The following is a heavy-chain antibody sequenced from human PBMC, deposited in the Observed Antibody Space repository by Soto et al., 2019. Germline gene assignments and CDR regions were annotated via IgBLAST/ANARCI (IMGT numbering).Heavy chain of an antibody. CDR1: GGSFSGYY. Sequence: SETLSLTCAVYGGSFSGYYWSWIRQPPGKGLEWIGEINHSGSTNYNPSLKSRVTISVDTSKNQFSLKLSSVTTADTAVYYCARGPYYYGSGSYRQHYMDVWGKGTTVTVSS. J-gene: IGHJ6*03. V-gene: IGHV4-34*01. D-gene: IGHD3-10*01. CDR2: INHSGST. CDR3: ARGPYYYGSGSYRQHYMDV.